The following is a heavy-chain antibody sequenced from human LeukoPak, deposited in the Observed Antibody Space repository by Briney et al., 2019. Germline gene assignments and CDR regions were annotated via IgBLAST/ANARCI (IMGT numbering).Heavy chain of an antibody. CDR3: ARRYCGGGSCYWDY. D-gene: IGHD2-15*01. J-gene: IGHJ4*02. CDR2: MNPNSGNT. Sequence: ASVKVSCKASGYTFTNYDINWVRQATGQGLEWMGWMNPNSGNTGYAQKFQGRVTMTRNTSTSTAYMELSSLRSEDTAVYYCARRYCGGGSCYWDYWGQGSLVTVSS. V-gene: IGHV1-8*01. CDR1: GYTFTNYD.